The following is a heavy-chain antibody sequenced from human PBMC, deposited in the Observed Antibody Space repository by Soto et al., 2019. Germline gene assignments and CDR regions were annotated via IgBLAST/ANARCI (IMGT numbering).Heavy chain of an antibody. CDR1: GGSISTYY. D-gene: IGHD3-22*01. Sequence: PSETLSLTCTVSGGSISTYYWTWIRQSPGKGPEWIGYVYHSGSTNYNPSLKSRVTISVDKSKNQFSLKLSSVTAADTAVYYCARSPDSSGYYPRWYYYGMDVWGQGTTVTVSS. CDR2: VYHSGST. CDR3: ARSPDSSGYYPRWYYYGMDV. J-gene: IGHJ6*02. V-gene: IGHV4-59*12.